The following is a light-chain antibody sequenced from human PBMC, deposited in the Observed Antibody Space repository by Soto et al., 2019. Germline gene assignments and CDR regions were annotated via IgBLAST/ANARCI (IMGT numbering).Light chain of an antibody. CDR2: KAS. J-gene: IGKJ1*01. CDR1: QSISSW. V-gene: IGKV1-5*03. CDR3: QQYNSYWT. Sequence: DIRMTQSPSTLSASVGDRVTITCRASQSISSWLAWYQQKPGKAPKLLIYKASSLESGVPSRFSGSGSGTEFTLTISSLQPDDFATYYCQQYNSYWTLGQGTKVDIK.